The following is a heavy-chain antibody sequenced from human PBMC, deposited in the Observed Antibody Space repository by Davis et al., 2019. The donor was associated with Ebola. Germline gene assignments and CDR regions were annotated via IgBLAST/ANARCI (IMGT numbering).Heavy chain of an antibody. CDR2: ISSSSSTI. D-gene: IGHD5-18*01. V-gene: IGHV3-48*01. J-gene: IGHJ6*02. Sequence: PGGSLRLSCAASGFTFSSYSMNWVRQAPGKGLEWVSYISSSSSTIYYADSVKGRFTISRDNSKNTLYLQMNSLRAEDTAVYYCARDRWIQLWPRPLYYYYYGMDVWGQGTTVTVSS. CDR3: ARDRWIQLWPRPLYYYYYGMDV. CDR1: GFTFSSYS.